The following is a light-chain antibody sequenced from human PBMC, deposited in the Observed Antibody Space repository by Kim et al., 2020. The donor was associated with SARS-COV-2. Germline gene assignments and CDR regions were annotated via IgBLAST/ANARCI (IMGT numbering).Light chain of an antibody. CDR2: DVS. J-gene: IGLJ3*02. CDR1: SSDVGGYNF. V-gene: IGLV2-11*03. Sequence: GHSIHISCTGTSSDVGGYNFVSWYQQHPGKAPKLMIYDVSKRPSGVPDRFSGSKSGNTASLTISGLQAEDEADYYCCSYAGSYTRVFGGGTQLTVL. CDR3: CSYAGSYTRV.